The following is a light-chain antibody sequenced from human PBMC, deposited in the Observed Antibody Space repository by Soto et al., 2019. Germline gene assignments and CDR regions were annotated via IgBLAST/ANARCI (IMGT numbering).Light chain of an antibody. V-gene: IGKV3-15*01. CDR3: QQYGDSPLT. CDR1: QSISSN. J-gene: IGKJ3*01. Sequence: EIVMTQSPATLSVSPGERATLSCRASQSISSNLAWYQQKPGQAPSLLLYGASTRATGIPARFSGSGSGADFALSIDGLEPEDFAIYYCQQYGDSPLTFGPGTRVD. CDR2: GAS.